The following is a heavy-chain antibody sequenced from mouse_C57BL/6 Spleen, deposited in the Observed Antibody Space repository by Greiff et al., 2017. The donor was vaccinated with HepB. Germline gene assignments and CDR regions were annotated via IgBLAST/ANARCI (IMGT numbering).Heavy chain of an antibody. CDR2: INSDGSST. V-gene: IGHV5-16*01. J-gene: IGHJ3*01. CDR3: ARGHYYGSSGFAY. CDR1: GFTFSDYY. Sequence: EVQRVASEGGFVQPGSSMKLSCTASGFTFSDYYMAWVRQVPEKGLEWVANINSDGSSTYYLDSLKSRFIISRDNAKNILYLQMSSLKSEDTATYYCARGHYYGSSGFAYWGQGTLVTVSA. D-gene: IGHD1-1*01.